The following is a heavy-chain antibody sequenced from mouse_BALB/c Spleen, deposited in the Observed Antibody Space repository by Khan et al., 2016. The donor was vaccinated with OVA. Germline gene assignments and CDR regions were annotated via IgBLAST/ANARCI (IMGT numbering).Heavy chain of an antibody. Sequence: QVQLQQSGPELVKPGASLKVSCTASGYTFTDYVIGWVRQRSRQGLEWIGDIFPGSGVHYYNEKFKDRATMTADKSSNTAYMQLNSLTYEDASVYCCAREGYSVFAYWGQGTLVTVSA. V-gene: IGHV1-81*01. J-gene: IGHJ3*01. CDR1: GYTFTDYV. D-gene: IGHD2-14*01. CDR3: AREGYSVFAY. CDR2: IFPGSGVH.